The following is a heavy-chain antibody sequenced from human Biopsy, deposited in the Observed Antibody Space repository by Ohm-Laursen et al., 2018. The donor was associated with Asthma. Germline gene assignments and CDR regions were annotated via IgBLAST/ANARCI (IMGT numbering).Heavy chain of an antibody. CDR1: YGSITSGGYY. J-gene: IGHJ4*02. CDR3: ARAQDYYDSRGYYRSFDY. V-gene: IGHV4-31*03. D-gene: IGHD3-22*01. Sequence: TLSLTCTVSYGSITSGGYYWTWIRQPPGKGLEWIGLIYYSGSTYYNPSLKSRVSISIDTSKNQFSLKLSSVTAADTAVYYCARAQDYYDSRGYYRSFDYWGQGTLVTVSS. CDR2: IYYSGST.